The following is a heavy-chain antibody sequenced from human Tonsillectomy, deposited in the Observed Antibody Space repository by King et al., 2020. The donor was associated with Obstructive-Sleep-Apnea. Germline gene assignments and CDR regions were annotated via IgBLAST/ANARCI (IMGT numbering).Heavy chain of an antibody. J-gene: IGHJ4*02. V-gene: IGHV7-4-1*02. CDR1: GYTFTSYV. D-gene: IGHD2-15*01. CDR2: INTNTGNP. CDR3: ARGYCGGASCSNFDY. Sequence: QLVQSGSELKKPGASVKVSCKASGYTFTSYVMNWVRQAPGQRLEWMGWINTNTGNPTYAQDFTRRVFFSFDTSVSPAYLQISGLKTEDTAVYYCARGYCGGASCSNFDYWGQGTLVTVSS.